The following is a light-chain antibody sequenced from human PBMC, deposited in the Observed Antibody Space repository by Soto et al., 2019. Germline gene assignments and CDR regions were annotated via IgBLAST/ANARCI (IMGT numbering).Light chain of an antibody. CDR2: DAS. CDR3: QHSRT. Sequence: DFQMTQSPSTLSASVGDRVTITYRASQNINNWFAWYQQKPGKAPKFLIYDASTLQHGVSSRIRSRGFRTEFSLTINSLNPHDSGSYYCQHSRTFGQGTHVDVK. J-gene: IGKJ1*01. CDR1: QNINNW. V-gene: IGKV1-5*01.